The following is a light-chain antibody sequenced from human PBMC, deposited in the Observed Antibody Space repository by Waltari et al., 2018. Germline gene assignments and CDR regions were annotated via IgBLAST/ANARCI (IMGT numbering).Light chain of an antibody. V-gene: IGKV3-20*01. CDR1: QSVSSNY. CDR3: QQYGSSPRT. CDR2: GAS. J-gene: IGKJ1*01. Sequence: EIVLTQSPGTLSLSPGERATIYCKASQSVSSNYLAWYQQKPGQAPRLLIYGASSRATGIPDRFSGSGSGTDFTLTISRLGPEDFAVYYCQQYGSSPRTFGQGTKVEIK.